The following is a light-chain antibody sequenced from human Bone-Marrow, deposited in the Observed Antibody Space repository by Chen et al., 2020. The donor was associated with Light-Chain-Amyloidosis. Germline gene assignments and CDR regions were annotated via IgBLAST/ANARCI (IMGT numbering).Light chain of an antibody. CDR3: QQRSSWPPT. J-gene: IGKJ2*01. CDR1: QSVGAY. V-gene: IGKV3-11*01. CDR2: DAT. Sequence: EVVLSQSPPTLSLSPGERATLSCRASQSVGAYLAWYQHKPGLAPRLLIYDATDRATGIPARFSGSGSGTDFTLTISSLEPEDFATYFCQQRSSWPPTFGLGTKLEIK.